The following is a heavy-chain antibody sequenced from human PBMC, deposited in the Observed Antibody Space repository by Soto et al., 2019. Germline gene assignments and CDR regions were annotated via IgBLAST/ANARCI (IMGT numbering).Heavy chain of an antibody. CDR3: ARHGGSWLITTPRGWFDP. V-gene: IGHV4-39*01. D-gene: IGHD1-1*01. Sequence: SETLSLTCTVSGDSISSSTYYWGWIRQPPGKGMEWIGSIYYSGSTYYNPSLKSRVTISVDTSKSQFSLKLSSVTAADTALYYCARHGGSWLITTPRGWFDPWGQGTLVTVSS. CDR2: IYYSGST. J-gene: IGHJ5*02. CDR1: GDSISSSTYY.